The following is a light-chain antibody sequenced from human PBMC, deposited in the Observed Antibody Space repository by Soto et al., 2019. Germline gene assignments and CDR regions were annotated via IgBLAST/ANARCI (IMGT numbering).Light chain of an antibody. CDR1: QNINNY. CDR2: DAS. Sequence: DIQMPQAPYSLSASVGARVTITCQASQNINNYLNWYQQKPGRAPKLLIYDASNLEAGVPSRFRGSGSGTDFTFTISRLQPEDIATYYCQQYENLPTFGQGTRPEI. V-gene: IGKV1-33*01. CDR3: QQYENLPT. J-gene: IGKJ5*01.